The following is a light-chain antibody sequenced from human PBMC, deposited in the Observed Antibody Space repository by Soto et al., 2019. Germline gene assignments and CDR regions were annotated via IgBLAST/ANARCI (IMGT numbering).Light chain of an antibody. CDR2: WAS. J-gene: IGKJ4*02. V-gene: IGKV4-1*01. CDR1: QTVLHSANNKNY. Sequence: DIVMTQSPDSLAVSLGERATINCKSSQTVLHSANNKNYLVWYQQKPRQPPKMLIYWASTRESGVPDRFSGSGSGTDFTLTISSLQAEDVAVYFCQQYYSAPLTCGGGTKVEIK. CDR3: QQYYSAPLT.